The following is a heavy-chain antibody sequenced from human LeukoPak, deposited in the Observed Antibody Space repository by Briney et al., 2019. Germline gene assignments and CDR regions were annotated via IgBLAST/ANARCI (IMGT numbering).Heavy chain of an antibody. V-gene: IGHV1-69*04. CDR3: ARDQDHIAVAGIDY. CDR2: IIPILGIA. D-gene: IGHD6-19*01. J-gene: IGHJ4*02. CDR1: GGTFSSYA. Sequence: ASVKVSCKASGGTFSSYAISWVRQAPGQGLEWMGRIIPILGIANYAQKFQGRVTITADKSTSAAYMELSSLRSEDTAAYYCARDQDHIAVAGIDYWGQGTLVTVSS.